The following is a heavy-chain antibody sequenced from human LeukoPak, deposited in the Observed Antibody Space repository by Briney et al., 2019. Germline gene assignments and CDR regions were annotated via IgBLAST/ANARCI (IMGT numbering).Heavy chain of an antibody. D-gene: IGHD2-15*01. V-gene: IGHV1-46*01. Sequence: ASVKVSCKAFGYTFTSNYMHWVRQAPGQGPEWMGVISPSGGSTTYAQKFQGRVTLTRDMSTSTDYSELSSLRSEDTAVYYCARACCSGGSCYSGVADSFHPWGQGTLVTVSS. CDR2: ISPSGGST. J-gene: IGHJ5*02. CDR1: GYTFTSNY. CDR3: ARACCSGGSCYSGVADSFHP.